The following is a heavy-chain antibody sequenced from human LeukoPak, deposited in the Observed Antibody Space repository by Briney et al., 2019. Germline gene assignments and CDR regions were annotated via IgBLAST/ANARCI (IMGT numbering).Heavy chain of an antibody. CDR2: MNPNSGNT. J-gene: IGHJ4*02. CDR1: GYTFTSYD. D-gene: IGHD5-24*01. CDR3: ARGVVEIATIGEVDY. Sequence: GASVKVSCKASGYTFTSYDINWVRHATGQGLEWMGWMNPNSGNTGYTQKYQGRVTMTRNTSISTAYMELSRLRTEDTAVDYCARGVVEIATIGEVDYWGQGTLVTVSS. V-gene: IGHV1-8*01.